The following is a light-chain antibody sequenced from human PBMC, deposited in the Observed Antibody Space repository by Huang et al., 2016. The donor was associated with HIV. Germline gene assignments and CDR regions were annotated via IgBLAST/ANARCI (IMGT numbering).Light chain of an antibody. J-gene: IGKJ1*01. Sequence: DIQMTQSPPSLSASVGDRVTFTCRSNQNITKSLNWYQQTPGKAPKLLIYTASTLESGVPSRFSGGGSGSRFTLNITNLQPEDFATYYCQQSFSVPRTFG. CDR1: QNITKS. CDR2: TAS. V-gene: IGKV1-39*01. CDR3: QQSFSVPRT.